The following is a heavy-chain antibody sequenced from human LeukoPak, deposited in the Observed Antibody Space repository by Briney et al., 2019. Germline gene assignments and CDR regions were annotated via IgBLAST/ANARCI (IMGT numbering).Heavy chain of an antibody. D-gene: IGHD3-16*01. CDR3: ARDLGGGWFDP. CDR2: IQPSGNT. J-gene: IGHJ5*02. CDR1: GGSVRSGSYY. Sequence: TSETLSLTCTVAGGSVRSGSYYWNWIRQPAGEGLEWLGRIQPSGNTNYSPSLKSRVTISVDTPKNQFSLKLTSLTAADTAVYYCARDLGGGWFDPWGHGTLVTVSS. V-gene: IGHV4-61*02.